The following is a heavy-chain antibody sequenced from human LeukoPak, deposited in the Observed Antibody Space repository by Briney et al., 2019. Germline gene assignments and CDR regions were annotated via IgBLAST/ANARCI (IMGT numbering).Heavy chain of an antibody. CDR3: ARGHSSSSVLAN. V-gene: IGHV4-59*11. Sequence: SETLSLTCTVSGGSISSHYWSWIRQPPGKGLEWIGYIYYSGSTNYNPSLKSRVTISVDTSKNQFSLKLSSVTAADTAVYYCARGHSSSSVLANWGQGTLVTVSP. CDR2: IYYSGST. J-gene: IGHJ4*02. D-gene: IGHD6-6*01. CDR1: GGSISSHY.